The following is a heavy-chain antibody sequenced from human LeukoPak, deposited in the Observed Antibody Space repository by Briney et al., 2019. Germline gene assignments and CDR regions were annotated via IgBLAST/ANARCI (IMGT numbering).Heavy chain of an antibody. CDR3: AKPKHMGIAAAGPSDYFDY. V-gene: IGHV3-30*18. Sequence: GGSLRLSCAASGFTFSSYGMHWVRQAPGKGLEWVAVISYDGSNKYYADSVKGRFTISRDNSKNTLYLQMNSLRAEDTAVYYCAKPKHMGIAAAGPSDYFDYWGQGTLVTVSS. CDR1: GFTFSSYG. CDR2: ISYDGSNK. J-gene: IGHJ4*02. D-gene: IGHD6-13*01.